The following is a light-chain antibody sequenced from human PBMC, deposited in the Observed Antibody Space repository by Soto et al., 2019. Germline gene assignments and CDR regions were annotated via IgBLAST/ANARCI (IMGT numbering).Light chain of an antibody. Sequence: ETVMTHSPAPLSASPGERAPLSCRASQSVNTNLAWYQQKPGQAPRLLIYDASTRATGIPASFSGSGSGTEFTLTIRSLQSEDSAVYYCQQYNSWPYTFGQGTKVDNK. J-gene: IGKJ2*01. CDR3: QQYNSWPYT. CDR2: DAS. CDR1: QSVNTN. V-gene: IGKV3-15*01.